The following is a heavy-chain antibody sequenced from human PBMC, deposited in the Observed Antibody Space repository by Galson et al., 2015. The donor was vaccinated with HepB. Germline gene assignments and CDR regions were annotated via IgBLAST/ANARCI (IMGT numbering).Heavy chain of an antibody. CDR1: GYTFSNYG. CDR3: AREYNYVSGSFNGMDV. Sequence: SVKVSCKASGYTFSNYGITWVRQAPGQGLEWMGWISGYNGNTNYAQKFEGRVATTTDTVTSTAYMELRSLRLDDTAVYYCAREYNYVSGSFNGMDVWGQGTTVTVSS. D-gene: IGHD3-10*01. V-gene: IGHV1-18*04. J-gene: IGHJ6*02. CDR2: ISGYNGNT.